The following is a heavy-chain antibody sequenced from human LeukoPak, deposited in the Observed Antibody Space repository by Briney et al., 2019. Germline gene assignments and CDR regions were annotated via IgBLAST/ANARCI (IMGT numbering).Heavy chain of an antibody. J-gene: IGHJ4*02. CDR3: ARYSSSSGGASHYFDY. CDR1: GFTLRSYW. CDR2: ISGDGSMT. V-gene: IGHV3-74*01. D-gene: IGHD6-6*01. Sequence: GGSLRLSCAVPGFTLRSYWMHWVRQAPGKGLVWVSRISGDGSMTNYADSVKGRFTISRDNAKNTVYLQMNSLRAEDTAVYYCARYSSSSGGASHYFDYWGQGTLVTVSS.